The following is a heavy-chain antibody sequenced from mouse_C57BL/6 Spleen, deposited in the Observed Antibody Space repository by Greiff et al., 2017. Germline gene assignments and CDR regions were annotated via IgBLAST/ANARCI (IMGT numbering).Heavy chain of an antibody. D-gene: IGHD2-4*01. CDR1: GFTFSSYG. CDR3: ARLRDYDGYAMDY. CDR2: ISSGGSYT. Sequence: EVKLMESGGDLVKPGGSLKLSCAASGFTFSSYGMSWVRQTPDKRLEWVATISSGGSYTYYPDSVKGRFTISRDNAKNTLYLQMSSLKSEDTAMYYCARLRDYDGYAMDYWGQGTSVTVSS. J-gene: IGHJ4*01. V-gene: IGHV5-6*01.